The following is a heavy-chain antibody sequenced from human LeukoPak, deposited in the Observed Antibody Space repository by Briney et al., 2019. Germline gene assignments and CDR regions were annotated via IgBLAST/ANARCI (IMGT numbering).Heavy chain of an antibody. CDR3: AKDSPLRFLEWLHDY. J-gene: IGHJ4*02. Sequence: GGSLRLSCAASGFIFSSYSMSWVRQAPGKGLEWVSAISGSGGSTYYADSVKGRFTISRDNSKNTLYLQMNSLRAEDTAVYYCAKDSPLRFLEWLHDYWGQGTLVTVSS. D-gene: IGHD3-3*01. V-gene: IGHV3-23*01. CDR2: ISGSGGST. CDR1: GFIFSSYS.